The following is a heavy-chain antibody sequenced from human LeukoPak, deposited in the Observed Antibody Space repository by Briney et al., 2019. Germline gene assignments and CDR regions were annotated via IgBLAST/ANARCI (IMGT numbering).Heavy chain of an antibody. D-gene: IGHD4-17*01. Sequence: GGSLRLSCAASGFTFSSYGMHWVRQAPGKGLEWVAVISYDGSNKYYADSVKGRFTISRDNSKNTLYLQMNSLRAEDTAVYYCAKDSGPGYGDHDAFDIWGQGTIVTVSS. CDR1: GFTFSSYG. J-gene: IGHJ3*02. V-gene: IGHV3-30*18. CDR2: ISYDGSNK. CDR3: AKDSGPGYGDHDAFDI.